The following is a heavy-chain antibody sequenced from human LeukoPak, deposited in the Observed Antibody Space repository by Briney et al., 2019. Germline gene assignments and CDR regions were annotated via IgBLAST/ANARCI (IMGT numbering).Heavy chain of an antibody. J-gene: IGHJ6*04. V-gene: IGHV4-34*01. Sequence: SETLSLTCAVYGGSFSGYYWSWIRQPPGKGLEWLGEINHSGSTNYNPSLKSRVTISVDTSKNQFSLKLSSVTAADTAVYYCARGGYRVYGMDVWGKGTTVTVSS. CDR1: GGSFSGYY. D-gene: IGHD5-18*01. CDR2: INHSGST. CDR3: ARGGYRVYGMDV.